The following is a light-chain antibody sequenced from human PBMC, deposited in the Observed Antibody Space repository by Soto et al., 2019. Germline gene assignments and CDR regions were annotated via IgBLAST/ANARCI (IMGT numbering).Light chain of an antibody. Sequence: QSVVTQTPSASVTPGQRVTISCSGSGSNIGSNYVYWYQQLPGTAPRLLIYRSRERPSGVPDRFSGSKSGTSAYLVITGLRSEDEADYYCASWDDSLRGGVFGGGTQLTVL. J-gene: IGLJ7*01. CDR3: ASWDDSLRGGV. V-gene: IGLV1-47*01. CDR1: GSNIGSNY. CDR2: RSR.